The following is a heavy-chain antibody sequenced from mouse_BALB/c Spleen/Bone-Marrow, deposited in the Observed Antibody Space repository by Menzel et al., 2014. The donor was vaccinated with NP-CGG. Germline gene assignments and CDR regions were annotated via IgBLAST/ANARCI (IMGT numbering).Heavy chain of an antibody. CDR1: GFNIEDTY. J-gene: IGHJ4*01. Sequence: VQLQQSGAELVKPGASVKLSCTASGFNIEDTYMHWVKQRPEQGLEWIGRIDPANGNTKYDPKFQGKATITADTSSNTAYLQLSSLTSEDTAVYYCTRRYGNYALYYYAMDYWGQGTSVTVSS. CDR2: IDPANGNT. D-gene: IGHD2-10*02. CDR3: TRRYGNYALYYYAMDY. V-gene: IGHV14-3*02.